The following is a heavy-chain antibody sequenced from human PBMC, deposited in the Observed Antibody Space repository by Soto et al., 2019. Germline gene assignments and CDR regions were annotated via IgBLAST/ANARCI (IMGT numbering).Heavy chain of an antibody. CDR3: ASVRHSSSWYPPLYYSGMDV. CDR2: IIPVFGTA. D-gene: IGHD6-13*01. Sequence: ASVKVSCKASGRTFSTYAISWVRQAPGQGLEWMGGIIPVFGTANYAQKFQGRVTITADESTSAAYMELNSLRSEDTAVYYCASVRHSSSWYPPLYYSGMDVWGQGTTVTVSS. CDR1: GRTFSTYA. V-gene: IGHV1-69*13. J-gene: IGHJ6*02.